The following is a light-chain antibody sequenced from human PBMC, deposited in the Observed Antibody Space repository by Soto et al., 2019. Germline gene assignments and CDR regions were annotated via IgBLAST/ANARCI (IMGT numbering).Light chain of an antibody. CDR2: EVS. CDR1: SSNVGAYNY. V-gene: IGLV2-14*01. J-gene: IGLJ2*01. CDR3: SSYTSSNTLV. Sequence: QSALTQPASVSGSPGQSITISCTGTSSNVGAYNYVSGYQQHPGKAPKLMIFEVSDRASGVSNRFSGSKSGDTASLTISVLQAEDEADYYCSSYTSSNTLVFGGGTKITVL.